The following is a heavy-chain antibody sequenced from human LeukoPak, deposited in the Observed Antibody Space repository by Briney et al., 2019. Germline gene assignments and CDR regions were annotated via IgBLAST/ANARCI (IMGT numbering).Heavy chain of an antibody. Sequence: GGSLRLSCAASGFTFDDYAIHWVRQAPGKGLEWVSLISGDGGSTYYADSVKGRFTISRDNSKNSLHLQMNSLRTGDTALYYCVKGPYYYGSGTSYAYFDYWGQGTLVTVSS. J-gene: IGHJ4*02. V-gene: IGHV3-43*02. CDR2: ISGDGGST. D-gene: IGHD3-10*01. CDR1: GFTFDDYA. CDR3: VKGPYYYGSGTSYAYFDY.